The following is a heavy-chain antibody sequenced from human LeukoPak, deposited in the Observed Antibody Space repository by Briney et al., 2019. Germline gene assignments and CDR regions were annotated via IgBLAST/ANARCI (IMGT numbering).Heavy chain of an antibody. J-gene: IGHJ3*02. CDR1: GDHISGFY. CDR3: AREWNYYTSGNKRVDAFDI. Sequence: SETLSLTCTVSGDHISGFYWSWIRQPPGKGLEWLGYIYYTGSTDYNPSLKSRVTISVNTSKKQFSLKVNSVTAADTAVYYCAREWNYYTSGNKRVDAFDIWGRGTMVTVSS. D-gene: IGHD3-10*01. V-gene: IGHV4-59*01. CDR2: IYYTGST.